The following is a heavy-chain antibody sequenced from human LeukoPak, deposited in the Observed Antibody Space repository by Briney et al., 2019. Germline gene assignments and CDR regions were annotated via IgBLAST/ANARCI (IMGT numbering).Heavy chain of an antibody. CDR3: ARIFDV. CDR2: IFYNGKT. V-gene: IGHV4-61*08. CDR1: GASFRSGGQY. Sequence: SETLSLTCTLSGASFRSGGQYWGWIRQTPGKGLEWIGDIFYNGKTNYNPSLKSRVTISLGTSRSQFSLRLSSVTASDTGVYYCARIFDVWGRGTLVTVSS. J-gene: IGHJ4*02.